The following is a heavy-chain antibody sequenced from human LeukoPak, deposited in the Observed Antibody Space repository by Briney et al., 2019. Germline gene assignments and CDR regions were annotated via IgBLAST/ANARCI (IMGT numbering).Heavy chain of an antibody. CDR1: GGSISSYY. V-gene: IGHV4-59*01. Sequence: SETLSLTCTVSGGSISSYYWSWIRQPPGKGLEWIGYISYSGSNNYNPSLTSRITISVDTSKNQFSLKLSSVTAADTAVYYCARVIANSSGYRYYYNYYYMDVWGKGTTVTVSS. D-gene: IGHD3-22*01. J-gene: IGHJ6*03. CDR3: ARVIANSSGYRYYYNYYYMDV. CDR2: ISYSGSN.